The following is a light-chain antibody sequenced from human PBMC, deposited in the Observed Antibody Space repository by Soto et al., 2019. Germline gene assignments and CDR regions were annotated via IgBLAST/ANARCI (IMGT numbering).Light chain of an antibody. J-gene: IGLJ3*02. CDR2: GNI. CDR1: SSNIGAGYD. V-gene: IGLV1-40*01. CDR3: LAYDSSLNGWV. Sequence: QLVLTQPPSVSGAPGQRVTISCTGSSSNIGAGYDVHWYQQFPGTAPKFLLHGNINRPSGVPDRFSGSQSGTSASLAITVLQAEDEADYSCLAYDSSLNGWVFGGGTKLTVL.